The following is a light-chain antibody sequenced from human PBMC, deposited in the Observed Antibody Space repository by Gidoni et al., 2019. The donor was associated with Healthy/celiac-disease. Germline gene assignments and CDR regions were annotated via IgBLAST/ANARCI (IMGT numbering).Light chain of an antibody. CDR2: KAS. CDR3: QQYNSYRT. CDR1: QSISSC. J-gene: IGKJ1*01. Sequence: DIKVTQSPPTLSASVGDRVTITCRARQSISSCLAWYQQKQGKAPNLLIYKASSLESVVPSRFSGSGSGTYFTPTISILQPDDFATYYCQQYNSYRTFGQGTQVEIK. V-gene: IGKV1-5*03.